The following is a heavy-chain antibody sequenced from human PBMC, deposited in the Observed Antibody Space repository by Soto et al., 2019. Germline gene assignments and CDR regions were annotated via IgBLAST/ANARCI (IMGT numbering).Heavy chain of an antibody. V-gene: IGHV1-69*06. CDR3: ARGVLDGNPYLAATAIPYNWFDP. D-gene: IGHD2-2*02. CDR2: IIPIFGTA. CDR1: GGTFSSYA. Sequence: ASVKVSCKASGGTFSSYAISWVLQAPGQGLEWMGGIIPIFGTANYAQKFQGGVTITADKSTSTAYMELSSLRSEDTAVYYCARGVLDGNPYLAATAIPYNWFDPWGQGTLVTVSS. J-gene: IGHJ5*02.